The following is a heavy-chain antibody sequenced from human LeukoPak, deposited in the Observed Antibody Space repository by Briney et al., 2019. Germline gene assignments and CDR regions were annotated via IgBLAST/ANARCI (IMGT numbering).Heavy chain of an antibody. V-gene: IGHV3-48*04. D-gene: IGHD2-2*01. CDR3: ARDENPTVDCSSSCCIYFYYMDV. Sequence: PGGSLRLSCAASGFTFSSYSMNWVRQAPGKGLEWVSYIDSSSSTIYYADSVKGRFTISRDNAENSLNLQMNSLRAEDTAVYYCARDENPTVDCSSSCCIYFYYMDVWGKGTTVTVSS. CDR1: GFTFSSYS. J-gene: IGHJ6*03. CDR2: IDSSSSTI.